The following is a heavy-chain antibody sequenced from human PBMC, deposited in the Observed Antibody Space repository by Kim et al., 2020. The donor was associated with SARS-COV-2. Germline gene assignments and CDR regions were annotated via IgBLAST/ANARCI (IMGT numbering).Heavy chain of an antibody. CDR2: ISSSSSYI. J-gene: IGHJ4*02. CDR1: GFTFSSYS. CDR3: ARGVVPAASFDY. V-gene: IGHV3-21*01. Sequence: GGSLRLSCAASGFTFSSYSMNWVRQAPGKGLEWVSSISSSSSYIYYADSVKGRFTISRDNAKNSLYLQMNSLRAEDTAVYYCARGVVPAASFDYWGQGTLVTASS. D-gene: IGHD2-2*01.